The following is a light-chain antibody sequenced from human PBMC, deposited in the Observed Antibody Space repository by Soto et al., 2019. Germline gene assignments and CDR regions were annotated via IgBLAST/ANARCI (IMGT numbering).Light chain of an antibody. CDR3: SSYTNSSPFV. J-gene: IGLJ1*01. CDR1: SSDVGGYNY. CDR2: DVS. V-gene: IGLV2-14*01. Sequence: QSVLTQPASVSGSPGQSITISCTGTSSDVGGYNYVSWYQQHPGKAPKLMIYDVSNWPSGVSNRFSGSKSGNTASLTISGLQADDEADYYCSSYTNSSPFVFGXGTKVTVL.